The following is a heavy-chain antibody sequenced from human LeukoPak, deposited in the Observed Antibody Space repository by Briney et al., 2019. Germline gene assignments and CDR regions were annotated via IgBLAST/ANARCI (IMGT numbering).Heavy chain of an antibody. CDR3: VRVKGSYFDY. CDR1: GFPLSSYS. V-gene: IGHV3-48*01. J-gene: IGHJ4*02. CDR2: ISSSGSAI. Sequence: GGSLRLSCAASGFPLSSYSINWVRQAPGKGLEWVSYISSSGSAIYYVDSVKGRFTVSRDNAKNSLFLQMNSPRAEDTAVYYCVRVKGSYFDYWGQGDLVTVSS. D-gene: IGHD2-15*01.